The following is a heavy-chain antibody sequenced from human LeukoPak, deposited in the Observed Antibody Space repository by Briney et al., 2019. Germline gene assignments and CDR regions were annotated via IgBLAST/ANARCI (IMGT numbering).Heavy chain of an antibody. D-gene: IGHD6-13*01. CDR2: ISGSGGST. J-gene: IGHJ4*02. Sequence: GGSLRLSCAASGFTFSSYAMNWVRQARGKGLEWVSGISGSGGSTYYADSVKGRFTISRDNSKNTLYLQMNSLRAEDTAVYYCATNERYSSSWYYFDYWGQGTLVTVSS. V-gene: IGHV3-23*01. CDR3: ATNERYSSSWYYFDY. CDR1: GFTFSSYA.